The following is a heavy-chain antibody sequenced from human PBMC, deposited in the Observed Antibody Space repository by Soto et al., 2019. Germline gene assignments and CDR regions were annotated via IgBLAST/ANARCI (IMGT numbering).Heavy chain of an antibody. CDR1: GFTFSSYG. V-gene: IGHV3-33*01. CDR3: ARGEYGAYAGGYSAL. J-gene: IGHJ2*01. D-gene: IGHD4-17*01. CDR2: IWYDGSNK. Sequence: QVQLVESGGGVVQPGRSLRLSCSASGFTFSSYGMHWVRQAPGKGLEWVAVIWYDGSNKYYADSVKGRFTISRDNSQNTLYMQLNSLRAEDTAVYYCARGEYGAYAGGYSALWGRGTLVPVSS.